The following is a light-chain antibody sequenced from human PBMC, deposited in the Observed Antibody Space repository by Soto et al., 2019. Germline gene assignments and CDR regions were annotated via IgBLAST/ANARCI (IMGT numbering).Light chain of an antibody. V-gene: IGKV1-6*01. Sequence: AIQMTQSPSSLSASVGDRVTITCRTSQDIRNDVSWYQQKTGRAPKLLISGASSLQSGVPSRFSGSGSATDFTLTISSLQPEDFATYYCLQDYNYPRTFGQGTKVEIK. CDR3: LQDYNYPRT. CDR1: QDIRND. J-gene: IGKJ1*01. CDR2: GAS.